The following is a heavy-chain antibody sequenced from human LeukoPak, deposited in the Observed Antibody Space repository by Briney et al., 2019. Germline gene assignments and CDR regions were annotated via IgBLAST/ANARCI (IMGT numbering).Heavy chain of an antibody. J-gene: IGHJ4*02. CDR2: IIPIFGTA. D-gene: IGHD3-10*01. CDR1: GGTFSSYA. CDR3: ARGLMGFYYVGGSFYHFDY. V-gene: IGHV1-69*13. Sequence: ASVKVSCKASGGTFSSYAISWVRQAPGQGLEWMGGIIPIFGTANYAQKFQGRVTITADESTSTAYMELSSLRSEDTAVDYCARGLMGFYYVGGSFYHFDYWGRGPRVTVSS.